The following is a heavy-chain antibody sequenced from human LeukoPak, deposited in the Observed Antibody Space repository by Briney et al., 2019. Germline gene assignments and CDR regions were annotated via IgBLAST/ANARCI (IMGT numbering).Heavy chain of an antibody. CDR1: GFTFSSYA. CDR3: AQKGGTDH. V-gene: IGHV3-48*02. CDR2: ISSSSSAI. Sequence: GGSLRLSCAASGFTFSSYAMNWVRQAPGKGLQWISYISSSSSAIYYADSVKGRFTISRDNAKNSLYLQMSSLRDEDTAVYYCAQKGGTDHWGQGTLVTVSS. D-gene: IGHD2-15*01. J-gene: IGHJ4*02.